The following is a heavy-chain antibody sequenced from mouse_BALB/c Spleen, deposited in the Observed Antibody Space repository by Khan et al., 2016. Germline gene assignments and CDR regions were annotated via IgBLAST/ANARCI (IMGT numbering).Heavy chain of an antibody. CDR3: ARASYYCCSSFSRFVH. V-gene: IGHV1-12*01. Sequence: QVQLQQPGAELVKPGASVKMSCKTSGYTFTSYNMHWVKQTPGQGLEWIGTIYPGNGDTSYNQKFKGKATLTADKSSSTAYMQLSSLTSEDSAVYYCARASYYCCSSFSRFVHWGQRTLVTVSA. D-gene: IGHD1-1*01. J-gene: IGHJ3*01. CDR2: IYPGNGDT. CDR1: GYTFTSYN.